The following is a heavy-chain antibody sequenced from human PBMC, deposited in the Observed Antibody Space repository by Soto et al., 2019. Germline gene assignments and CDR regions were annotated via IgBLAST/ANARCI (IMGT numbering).Heavy chain of an antibody. J-gene: IGHJ5*02. CDR1: GYTFFRYC. V-gene: IGHV1-18*01. Sequence: ASVKVSCKTSGYTFFRYCISWVRQAPGQGLEWMGWISGYNGNTNYAQKFQARVTMTADTSTRTAYMELRSLRSDDTAFYYCARKSSSSSWFDPWGQGTLVTVS. CDR3: ARKSSSSSWFDP. CDR2: ISGYNGNT. D-gene: IGHD6-6*01.